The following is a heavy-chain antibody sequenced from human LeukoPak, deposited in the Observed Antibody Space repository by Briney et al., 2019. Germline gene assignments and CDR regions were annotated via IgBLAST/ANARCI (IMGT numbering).Heavy chain of an antibody. V-gene: IGHV1-2*02. Sequence: ASVKVSCKASGYTFTGYYMHWVRQAPGQGLEWMGWINPNSGGTNYAQKFQGKVTMTRDTSISTAYMELSRLRSDDTAVCYCASSWRGGTYYDGGWGQETLVTVSS. J-gene: IGHJ4*02. CDR1: GYTFTGYY. D-gene: IGHD2-15*01. CDR3: ASSWRGGTYYDGG. CDR2: INPNSGGT.